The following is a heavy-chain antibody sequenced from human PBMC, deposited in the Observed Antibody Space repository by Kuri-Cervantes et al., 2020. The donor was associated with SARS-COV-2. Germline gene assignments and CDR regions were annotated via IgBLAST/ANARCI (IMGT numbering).Heavy chain of an antibody. CDR3: ARSCLEWLNYYYYYYMDV. CDR2: INPNSGGT. J-gene: IGHJ6*03. V-gene: IGHV1-2*02. CDR1: GYTFTGYY. D-gene: IGHD3-3*01. Sequence: ASVKVSCKASGYTFTGYYMHWVRQAPGQGLEWVGWINPNSGGTNYAQKFQGRVTMTRDTSISTAYMELSRLRSDDTAVYYCARSCLEWLNYYYYYYMDVWGKGTTVTISS.